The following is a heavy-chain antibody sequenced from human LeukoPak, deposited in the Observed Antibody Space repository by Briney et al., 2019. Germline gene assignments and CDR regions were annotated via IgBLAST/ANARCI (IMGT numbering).Heavy chain of an antibody. Sequence: ASVTVSCKASGYTFTSYYMHWVRQAPGQRLEWMGWINAGNGNTKYSQKFQGRVTITRDTSASTAYMELSSLRSEDTAVYYCARASTRIAAAGTAWFDPWGQGTLVTVSS. J-gene: IGHJ5*02. CDR1: GYTFTSYY. D-gene: IGHD6-13*01. CDR3: ARASTRIAAAGTAWFDP. CDR2: INAGNGNT. V-gene: IGHV1-3*01.